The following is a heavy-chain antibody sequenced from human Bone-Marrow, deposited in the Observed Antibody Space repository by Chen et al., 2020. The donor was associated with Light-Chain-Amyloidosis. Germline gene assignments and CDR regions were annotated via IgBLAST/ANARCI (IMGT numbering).Heavy chain of an antibody. CDR1: GYTFPNYW. Sequence: EVQLEQSGPEVKKPGESLKISCKGSGYTFPNYWIGWVRQMPGKGLEWMGVIYPDDADAEYSPSYEGQVTISADKSITTAYLKGRGLKASDTAMYYCARRRDGYNFDYWGQGTLVTVSS. V-gene: IGHV5-51*01. CDR2: IYPDDADA. CDR3: ARRRDGYNFDY. D-gene: IGHD5-12*01. J-gene: IGHJ4*02.